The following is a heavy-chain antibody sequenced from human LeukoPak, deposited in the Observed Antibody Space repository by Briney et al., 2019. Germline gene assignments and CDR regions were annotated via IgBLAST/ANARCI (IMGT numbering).Heavy chain of an antibody. CDR3: ARVRWGGDYSNWFDP. Sequence: DSMKVSCKASGYTFTGYYMHWVRQAPGQGLEWMGWINPNSGGTNYAQKFQGRVTMTRDTSISTAYMELSRLRSDDTAVYYCARVRWGGDYSNWFDPWGQGTLVT. V-gene: IGHV1-2*02. J-gene: IGHJ5*02. CDR2: INPNSGGT. CDR1: GYTFTGYY. D-gene: IGHD4-17*01.